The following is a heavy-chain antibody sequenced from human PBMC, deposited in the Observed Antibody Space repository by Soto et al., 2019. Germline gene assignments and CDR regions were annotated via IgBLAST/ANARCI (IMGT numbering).Heavy chain of an antibody. D-gene: IGHD3-22*01. V-gene: IGHV3-23*01. CDR1: GFSFSSYT. CDR3: AKDGDYEYFDY. J-gene: IGHJ4*02. Sequence: GGSLRLSCAVSGFSFSSYTMNWVRQAPGKGPEWVSSINNNSGRKYYADSVKGRFTISRDNSKNTLFLQMNSLKAEDTAAYFCAKDGDYEYFDYRGQGTQVTVSS. CDR2: INNNSGRK.